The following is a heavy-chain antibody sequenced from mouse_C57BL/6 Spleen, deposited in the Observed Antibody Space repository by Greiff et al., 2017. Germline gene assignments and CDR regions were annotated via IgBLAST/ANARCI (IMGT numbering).Heavy chain of an antibody. J-gene: IGHJ2*01. CDR1: GYTFTDYY. D-gene: IGHD1-1*01. CDR3: ASSSYFDY. CDR2: INPNNGGT. V-gene: IGHV1-26*01. Sequence: EVQLQQPGPELVKPGASVKISCKASGYTFTDYYMNWVQQSHGKSLEWIGDINPNNGGTSYNQKFKGKATFTVDQSSSTAYMELRSLTSEDSEVYYCASSSYFDYWGQGTTLTVSS.